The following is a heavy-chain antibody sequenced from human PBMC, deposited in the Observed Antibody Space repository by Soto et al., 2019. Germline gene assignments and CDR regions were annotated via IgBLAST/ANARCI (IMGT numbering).Heavy chain of an antibody. D-gene: IGHD3-10*01. J-gene: IGHJ6*02. V-gene: IGHV1-69*13. Sequence: SVKVSCKASGGTFSSYAISWVRQAPGQGLEWMGGIIPIFGTANYAQKFQGRVTITADESTSTAYMELSSLRSEDTAVYYCASRITMVRGVTNIYYYYGMDVWGQGTTVTVSS. CDR2: IIPIFGTA. CDR3: ASRITMVRGVTNIYYYYGMDV. CDR1: GGTFSSYA.